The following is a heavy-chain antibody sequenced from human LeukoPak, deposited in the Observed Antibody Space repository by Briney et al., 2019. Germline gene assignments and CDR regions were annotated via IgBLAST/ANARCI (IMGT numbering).Heavy chain of an antibody. J-gene: IGHJ4*02. V-gene: IGHV3-74*01. CDR2: IKGDGIST. D-gene: IGHD3-3*01. CDR1: GFSFSSNW. Sequence: TGGSLRLSCAVSGFSFSSNWMHWVRHAPGQGLVWVSRIKGDGISTNYADSVKGRFTISRDIAKNTLYLQMNSLRAEDTGVYYCAKDHYWSIDYWGRGTLVTVSS. CDR3: AKDHYWSIDY.